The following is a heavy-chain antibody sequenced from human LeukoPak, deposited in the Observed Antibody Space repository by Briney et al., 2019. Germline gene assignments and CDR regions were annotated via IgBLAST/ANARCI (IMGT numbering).Heavy chain of an antibody. V-gene: IGHV3-30*18. Sequence: GGSLRLSCAASGFTFSSYGMHCVRQAPGKGLEWVAVISYDGSNEYYADSVKGRFTISRDNSKNTLYLQMNSLRAEDTAVYYCAKEGYYGSGSFPDYWGQGTLVTVSS. CDR1: GFTFSSYG. CDR3: AKEGYYGSGSFPDY. J-gene: IGHJ4*02. D-gene: IGHD3-10*01. CDR2: ISYDGSNE.